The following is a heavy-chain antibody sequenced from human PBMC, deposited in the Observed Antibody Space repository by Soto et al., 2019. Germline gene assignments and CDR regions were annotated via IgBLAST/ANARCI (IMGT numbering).Heavy chain of an antibody. D-gene: IGHD3-9*01. CDR1: GFTFSSYS. Sequence: GGSLRLSCAASGFTFSSYSTNWVRQAPGKGLEWVSSISSSSSYIYYADSVKGRFTISRDNAKNSLYLQMNSLRAEDTAVYYCARAVSPILTGYYYYYGMDVWGQGTTVTVSS. CDR2: ISSSSSYI. V-gene: IGHV3-21*01. CDR3: ARAVSPILTGYYYYYGMDV. J-gene: IGHJ6*02.